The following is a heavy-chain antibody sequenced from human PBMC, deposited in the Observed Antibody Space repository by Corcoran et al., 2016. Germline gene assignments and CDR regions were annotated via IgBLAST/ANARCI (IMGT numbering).Heavy chain of an antibody. V-gene: IGHV1-18*01. Sequence: QVLLVQSGDEVKKPGASVKVSCKASGYTFTRYGISWVRRAPGQGREWMGGISAYNGNTNYAQTLQGRVTMNTDTSTSTPYMVLRSLRSDDTAVYYWARFFSEDFYSGYYRSYYYYGMDVWGQGTTVTFSS. J-gene: IGHJ6*02. CDR2: ISAYNGNT. CDR1: GYTFTRYG. CDR3: ARFFSEDFYSGYYRSYYYYGMDV. D-gene: IGHD3-3*01.